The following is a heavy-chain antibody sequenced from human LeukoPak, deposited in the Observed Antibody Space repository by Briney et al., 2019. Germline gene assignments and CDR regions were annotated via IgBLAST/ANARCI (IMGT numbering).Heavy chain of an antibody. J-gene: IGHJ4*02. Sequence: ASVKVSCKASGYTFTSYYMHWVRQAPGQGLEWMGIINPSGGSTSYAQKFQGRISMTTDTTTRTVYMELRSLRSDDTAEYYCARSRAFSGYDHGAEYWGQGTLVTVSS. D-gene: IGHD5-12*01. CDR2: INPSGGST. V-gene: IGHV1-46*01. CDR3: ARSRAFSGYDHGAEY. CDR1: GYTFTSYY.